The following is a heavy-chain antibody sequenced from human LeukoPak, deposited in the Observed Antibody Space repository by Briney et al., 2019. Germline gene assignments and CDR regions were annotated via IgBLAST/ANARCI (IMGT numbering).Heavy chain of an antibody. V-gene: IGHV3-23*01. CDR1: GFIFNNYG. D-gene: IGHD3-22*01. J-gene: IGHJ4*02. Sequence: GGSLRLSCAAYGFIFNNYGLVWVRQAPGKGLEWVSAISNDGSGTTYADFVQGRFSVHRDNPKNTLFLQMNSLRAEDTALYYCAEGSSGYFFDLWGQGTLVTVSS. CDR2: ISNDGSGT. CDR3: AEGSSGYFFDL.